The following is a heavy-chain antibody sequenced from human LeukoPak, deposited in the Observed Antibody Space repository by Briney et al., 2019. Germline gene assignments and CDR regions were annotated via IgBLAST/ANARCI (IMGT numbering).Heavy chain of an antibody. CDR3: VKGGSISHNWFDS. J-gene: IGHJ5*01. D-gene: IGHD3-16*01. CDR2: ILNDGTWE. V-gene: IGHV3-30*02. Sequence: GGSPRLSCAASGFTCSDYGMHWVRQAPGRGLEWVAFILNDGTWEYYPDSVKGRLTISRDNSRNTLYLQMNSVRLEGTAIYYCVKGGSISHNWFDSWGQGTLVTVSS. CDR1: GFTCSDYG.